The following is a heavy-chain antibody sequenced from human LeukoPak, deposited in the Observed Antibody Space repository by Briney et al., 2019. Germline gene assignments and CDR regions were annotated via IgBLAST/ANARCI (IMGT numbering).Heavy chain of an antibody. CDR3: AGRYLYYYYYYMDV. J-gene: IGHJ6*03. CDR2: IYHTGST. D-gene: IGHD2-2*02. Sequence: PSETLSLTCAVSGYSISSGYYWGWIRQPPGKGLEWIGSIYHTGSTNYNPSLKSRVFISVDTSKNQFSLKLTSMTAADTAIYYCAGRYLYYYYYYMDVWGKGTTVTVSS. V-gene: IGHV4-38-2*01. CDR1: GYSISSGYY.